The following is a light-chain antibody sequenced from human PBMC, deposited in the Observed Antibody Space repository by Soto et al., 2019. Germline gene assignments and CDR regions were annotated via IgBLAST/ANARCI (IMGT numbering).Light chain of an antibody. CDR1: QSLLHSNGYNY. Sequence: DIVMTKSPLSLPVTPGEPASISCRSSQSLLHSNGYNYLDWYLQKPGQSPQLLIYLGSNRSSGVPDRFSGSGSGTDFTLKISRVEAEDVGVYYCMQALQTPATFGGGTKVDIK. CDR2: LGS. J-gene: IGKJ4*01. V-gene: IGKV2-28*01. CDR3: MQALQTPAT.